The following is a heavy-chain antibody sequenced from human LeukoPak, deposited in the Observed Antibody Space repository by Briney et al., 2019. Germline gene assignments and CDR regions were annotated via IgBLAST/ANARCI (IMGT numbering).Heavy chain of an antibody. J-gene: IGHJ5*02. D-gene: IGHD3-3*01. CDR2: IYYSGST. CDR3: ARTGGEGYDFWSGYRGGHNWFDP. CDR1: GGSISSYY. Sequence: SETLSPTCTVSGGSISSYYWSWIRQPPGKGLEWIGYIYYSGSTNYNPSLKSRVTISVDTSKNQFSLKLSSVTAADTAVYYCARTGGEGYDFWSGYRGGHNWFDPWGQGTLVTVSS. V-gene: IGHV4-59*08.